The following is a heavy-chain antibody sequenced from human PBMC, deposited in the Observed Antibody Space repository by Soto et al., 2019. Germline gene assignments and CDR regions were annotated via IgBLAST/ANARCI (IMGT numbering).Heavy chain of an antibody. CDR3: ARVTVAYYYYYYYMDV. CDR2: INHSGST. Sequence: SETLSLTCAVYGGSFSGYYWSWIRQPPGKGLEWIGEINHSGSTNYNPSLKSRVTISVDTSKNQFSLKLSSVTAADTAVYYCARVTVAYYYYYYYMDVWGKGTTVTVSS. D-gene: IGHD4-17*01. J-gene: IGHJ6*03. V-gene: IGHV4-34*01. CDR1: GGSFSGYY.